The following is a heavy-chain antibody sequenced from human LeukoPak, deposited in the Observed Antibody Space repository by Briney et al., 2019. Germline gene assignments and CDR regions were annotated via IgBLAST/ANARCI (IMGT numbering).Heavy chain of an antibody. D-gene: IGHD4/OR15-4a*01. CDR1: GFTVSSNS. CDR2: IYSGTT. Sequence: GGSLRLSCAVSGFTVSSNSMSWVRQAPGKGLEWVSFIYSGTTHYSDSVKGRFTISRDNSKNTLYLQMNSLRAEDTAVYYCARRAGAYSHPYDYWGQGTLVTVSS. CDR3: ARRAGAYSHPYDY. J-gene: IGHJ4*02. V-gene: IGHV3-53*01.